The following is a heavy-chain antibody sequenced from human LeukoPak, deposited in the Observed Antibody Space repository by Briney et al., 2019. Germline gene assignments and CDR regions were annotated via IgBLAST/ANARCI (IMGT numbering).Heavy chain of an antibody. CDR1: GFTLSNNW. Sequence: GRSLRLSCTAAGFTLSNNWMGWVSQAPGKGMEWEANIKEDGTTIYYVDSVKGRFTISRDNAKNSLYLQMNSVRDEDTAVYYCARVVDYGWFDPWGQGTLVAVSS. J-gene: IGHJ5*02. CDR2: IKEDGTTI. D-gene: IGHD3-16*01. V-gene: IGHV3-7*01. CDR3: ARVVDYGWFDP.